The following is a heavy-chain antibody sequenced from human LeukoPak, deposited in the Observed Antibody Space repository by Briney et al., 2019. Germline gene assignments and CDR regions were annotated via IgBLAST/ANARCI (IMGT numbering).Heavy chain of an antibody. V-gene: IGHV3-48*03. CDR3: AGSPYYANIDSEDY. Sequence: GGSLRLSCAASGFTSSSYEMNWVRQAPGKGLEWVSYISSSGSTIYYADSVKGRFTISRDNARNTLYLQMKSLRAEDTAVYYCAGSPYYANIDSEDYWGQGTLVTVSS. CDR2: ISSSGSTI. CDR1: GFTSSSYE. J-gene: IGHJ4*02. D-gene: IGHD3-10*01.